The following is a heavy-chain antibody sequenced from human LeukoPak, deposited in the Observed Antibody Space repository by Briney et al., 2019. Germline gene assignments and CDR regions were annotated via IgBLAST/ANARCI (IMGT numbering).Heavy chain of an antibody. Sequence: ASVKVSCKASGYTLTSYYMHWVRQAPGQGLEWMGIINPSGGSTSYAQKFQGRVTMTRDTSTSTVYMELSSLRSEDTAVYYCARDRYYYDSSGYIRGISFDYWGQGTLVTVSS. CDR1: GYTLTSYY. D-gene: IGHD3-22*01. CDR2: INPSGGST. J-gene: IGHJ4*02. CDR3: ARDRYYYDSSGYIRGISFDY. V-gene: IGHV1-46*01.